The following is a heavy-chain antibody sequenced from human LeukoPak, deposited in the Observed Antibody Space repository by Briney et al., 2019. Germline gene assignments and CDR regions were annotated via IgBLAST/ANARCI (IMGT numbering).Heavy chain of an antibody. Sequence: PSETLSLTCSVSGGSISSYYWNWIRQPPGKVLEWIGYIYYNGGTNYNPSLKSRVTISLNTSKNQFSLKLTSVTAADTAVYYCARGEVPPHYFDSWGQGTLVTVSS. V-gene: IGHV4-59*01. CDR3: ARGEVPPHYFDS. CDR1: GGSISSYY. CDR2: IYYNGGT. J-gene: IGHJ4*02.